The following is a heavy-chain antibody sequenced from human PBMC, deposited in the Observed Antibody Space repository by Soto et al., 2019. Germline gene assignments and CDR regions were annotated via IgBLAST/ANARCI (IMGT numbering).Heavy chain of an antibody. CDR3: ARRGITMIVGVAAFDI. D-gene: IGHD3-22*01. CDR1: GYPFTSYG. J-gene: IGHJ3*02. CDR2: ISAYNGNT. Sequence: GXPVKVACKASGYPFTSYGIGWVRQAPGQGLEWMGWISAYNGNTNYAQKLQGRVTMTTDTSTSTAYMELRSLRSDDTAVYYCARRGITMIVGVAAFDIWGQGTMVNVS. V-gene: IGHV1-18*04.